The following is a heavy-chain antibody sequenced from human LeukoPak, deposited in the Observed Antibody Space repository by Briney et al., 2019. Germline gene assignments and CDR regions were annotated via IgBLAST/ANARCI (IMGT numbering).Heavy chain of an antibody. V-gene: IGHV4-39*07. CDR2: IYYSGST. CDR3: ARQQWVYYFDY. CDR1: GGSISGHY. Sequence: SETLSLTCTVSGGSISGHYWSWIRQSPGKGLEWIGSIYYSGSTYYNPSLKSRVTISVDTSKNQFSLKLSSVTAADTAVYYCARQQWVYYFDYWGQGTLVTVSS. D-gene: IGHD1-26*01. J-gene: IGHJ4*02.